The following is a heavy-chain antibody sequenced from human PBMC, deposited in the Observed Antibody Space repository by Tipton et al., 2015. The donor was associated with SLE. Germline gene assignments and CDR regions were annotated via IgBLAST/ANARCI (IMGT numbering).Heavy chain of an antibody. Sequence: TLSLTCTVSGFSISSYYWGWIRQPPGKGLEWLGTIYHSGTTYYNPSLTSRLTLSIDTSKNQFSLKLSSVTAADTAVYYCVRLELPTTKADYWGPGTLVTVSS. J-gene: IGHJ4*02. CDR2: IYHSGTT. V-gene: IGHV4-38-2*02. D-gene: IGHD4-11*01. CDR3: VRLELPTTKADY. CDR1: GFSISSYY.